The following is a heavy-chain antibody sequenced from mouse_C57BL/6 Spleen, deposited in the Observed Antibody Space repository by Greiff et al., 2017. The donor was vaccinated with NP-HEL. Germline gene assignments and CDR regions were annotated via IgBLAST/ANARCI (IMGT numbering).Heavy chain of an antibody. CDR2: IYPGSGNT. CDR1: GYTFTDYY. V-gene: IGHV1-76*01. D-gene: IGHD1-1*01. Sequence: SGAELVRPGASVKLSCKASGYTFTDYYINWVKQRPGQGLEWIARIYPGSGNTYYNEKFKGKATLTAEKSSSTAYMQLSSLTSEDSAVYVCARSSPYAMDYWGQGTSVTVSS. CDR3: ARSSPYAMDY. J-gene: IGHJ4*01.